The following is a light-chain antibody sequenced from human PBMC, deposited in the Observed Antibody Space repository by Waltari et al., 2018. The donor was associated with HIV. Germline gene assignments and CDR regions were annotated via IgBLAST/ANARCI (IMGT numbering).Light chain of an antibody. CDR3: MQATQFPVT. CDR2: LGS. J-gene: IGKJ3*01. CDR1: QSLLHSNGYNY. Sequence: DIVMTQSPLSLPVTPGEPASISCRSSQSLLHSNGYNYLDWYLQKPGQSPQLLIYLGSNRASGVPDRFSGSGSGTDFTLKISRVEAEDVGVYYCMQATQFPVTFGPGTKVDIK. V-gene: IGKV2-28*01.